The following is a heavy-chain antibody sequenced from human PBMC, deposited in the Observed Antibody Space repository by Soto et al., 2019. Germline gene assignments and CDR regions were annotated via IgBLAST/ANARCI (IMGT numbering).Heavy chain of an antibody. D-gene: IGHD2-15*01. Sequence: EVQLLESGGGLVQPGGSLRLSCTTSGFTFSDHAMTWVRQAPGKGLEWLSGISGGGTGAYYADSVKGRFTVSRDNSNNTVFLQMDSLRVEDTAVYSGAIDLWWHTHWGQGTVVTVSS. CDR3: AIDLWWHTH. J-gene: IGHJ4*02. V-gene: IGHV3-23*01. CDR1: GFTFSDHA. CDR2: ISGGGTGA.